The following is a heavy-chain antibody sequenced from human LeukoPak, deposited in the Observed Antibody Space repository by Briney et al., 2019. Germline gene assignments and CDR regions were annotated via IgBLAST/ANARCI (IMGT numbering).Heavy chain of an antibody. D-gene: IGHD3-22*01. V-gene: IGHV3-23*01. CDR1: GFTFSSYA. CDR2: ITSSGAAT. J-gene: IGHJ4*02. CDR3: AKDWPNYYGSNGHYYKLNGDC. Sequence: QPGGSLRLSCAASGFTFSSYAMSWVRQAPGKGLEWVSSITSSGAATYYADSVKGRFTISRDNSDNTLYLQMNSLRAEDTAVYYCAKDWPNYYGSNGHYYKLNGDCWGQGTLVTVSS.